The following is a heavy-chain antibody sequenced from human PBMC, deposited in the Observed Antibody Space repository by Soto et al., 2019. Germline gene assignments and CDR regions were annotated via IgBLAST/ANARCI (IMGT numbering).Heavy chain of an antibody. D-gene: IGHD3-10*01. CDR1: GGSFSGYY. CDR2: INHSGST. Sequence: PSETLSLTCAVYGGSFSGYYWSWIRQPPGKGLEWIGEINHSGSTNYNPSLKSRVTISVDTSKNQFSLKLSSVTAADTAVYYCAKTMAMVRRAKGWFDPWGQGILVTVSS. J-gene: IGHJ5*02. CDR3: AKTMAMVRRAKGWFDP. V-gene: IGHV4-34*01.